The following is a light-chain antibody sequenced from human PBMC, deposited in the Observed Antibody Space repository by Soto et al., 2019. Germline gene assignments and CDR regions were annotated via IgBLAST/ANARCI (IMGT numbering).Light chain of an antibody. V-gene: IGLV2-14*01. CDR2: SVS. Sequence: QSVLTQPASVSGSPGQSITISCSGTSSDIGTYDHVAWFQQFPGKTPKLMIYSVSNRPSGVSYRFSGSKSGNTASLTISGLHAEDEADYYCISYTVSRSYFFGTGTKLTVL. J-gene: IGLJ1*01. CDR3: ISYTVSRSYF. CDR1: SSDIGTYDH.